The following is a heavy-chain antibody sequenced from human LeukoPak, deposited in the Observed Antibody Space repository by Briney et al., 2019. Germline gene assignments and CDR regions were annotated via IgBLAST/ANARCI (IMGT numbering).Heavy chain of an antibody. CDR3: ARVVVVTAAREAYYYYYYMDV. D-gene: IGHD2-21*02. CDR2: IYDSGTT. Sequence: PSQTLSLTCAVSGDSISRGNYYWTWIRQPAGEGLEWIGRIYDSGTTNYHPSLKSRVTISLDTSRNQFSLKLSSVTAADTAVYYCARVVVVTAAREAYYYYYYMDVWGKGTTVTISS. CDR1: GDSISRGNYY. V-gene: IGHV4-61*02. J-gene: IGHJ6*03.